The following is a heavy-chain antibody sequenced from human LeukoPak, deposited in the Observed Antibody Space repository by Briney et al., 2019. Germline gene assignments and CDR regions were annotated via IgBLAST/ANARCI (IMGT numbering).Heavy chain of an antibody. CDR1: GGSFSGYY. Sequence: SETLSLTCAVYGGSFSGYYWSWIRQPPGKGLEWIGEINHSGSTNYNPSLKSRVTISVDTSKNQFSLKLTSVTAADTAEYYCARVLGELGYCSGGSCYGSAWYFDLWGRGTLVTVSS. V-gene: IGHV4-34*01. J-gene: IGHJ2*01. CDR2: INHSGST. CDR3: ARVLGELGYCSGGSCYGSAWYFDL. D-gene: IGHD2-15*01.